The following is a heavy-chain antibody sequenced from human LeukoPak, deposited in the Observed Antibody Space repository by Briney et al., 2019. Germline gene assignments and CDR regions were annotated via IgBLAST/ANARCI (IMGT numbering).Heavy chain of an antibody. V-gene: IGHV4-59*11. CDR2: IYYSGST. J-gene: IGHJ6*03. CDR3: ARINPSNYYYYYMDV. CDR1: GGSISSHY. D-gene: IGHD1-14*01. Sequence: SETLSLTCTVSGGSISSHYWSWIRQPPGKGLEWIGYIYYSGSTNYNPSLKSRVTISVDTSKNQFSLKLSSVTAADTAVCYCARINPSNYYYYYMDVWGKGTTVTVSS.